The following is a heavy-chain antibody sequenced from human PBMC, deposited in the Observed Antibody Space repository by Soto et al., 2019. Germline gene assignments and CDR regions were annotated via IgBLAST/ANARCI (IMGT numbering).Heavy chain of an antibody. CDR2: ISYDGSNK. V-gene: IGHV3-30*18. CDR3: AKTKGSLKYYYYYGMDV. D-gene: IGHD3-10*01. Sequence: QVQLVESGGGVVQPGRSLRLSCAASGFTFSSYGMHWVRQAPGKGLEWVAVISYDGSNKYYADSVKGRFTISRDNSKNTLYLQMNSLRAEDTAVYYCAKTKGSLKYYYYYGMDVWGQGTTVTVSS. J-gene: IGHJ6*02. CDR1: GFTFSSYG.